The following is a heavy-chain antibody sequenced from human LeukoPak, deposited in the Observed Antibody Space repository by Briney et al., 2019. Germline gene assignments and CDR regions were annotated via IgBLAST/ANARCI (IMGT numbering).Heavy chain of an antibody. CDR2: IYYSGST. V-gene: IGHV4-59*01. J-gene: IGHJ4*02. CDR3: ARENRVVVVAGFDY. Sequence: KPSETLSLTCTVSGGSISSYYWSWIRQPPGKGLEWIGYIYYSGSTNYNPSLKSRVTISVDTSKNQFSLKLSSVTAADTAVYYCARENRVVVVAGFDYWGQGTLVTVSS. D-gene: IGHD2-15*01. CDR1: GGSISSYY.